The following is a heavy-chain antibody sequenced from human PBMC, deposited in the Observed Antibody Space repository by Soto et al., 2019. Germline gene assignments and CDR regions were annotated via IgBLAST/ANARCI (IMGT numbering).Heavy chain of an antibody. CDR3: AIGVYSSGWRYFAY. Sequence: ASVKVSCKASGYTFTSYGINWVRQAPGQGLEWMGWINTNTGNPTYAQSFPGRFAFSLDTSVSTAYLQICSLKAEDTAVYYCAIGVYSSGWRYFAYWGQGTLDTGSS. CDR2: INTNTGNP. J-gene: IGHJ4*02. CDR1: GYTFTSYG. V-gene: IGHV7-4-1*01. D-gene: IGHD6-19*01.